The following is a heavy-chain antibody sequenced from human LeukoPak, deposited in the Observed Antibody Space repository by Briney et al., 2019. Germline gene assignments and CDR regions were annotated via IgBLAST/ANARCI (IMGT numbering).Heavy chain of an antibody. CDR1: GGTSSSYA. J-gene: IGHJ5*02. CDR2: MNPNSGNT. V-gene: IGHV1-8*02. D-gene: IGHD3-16*01. CDR3: ARGNWGWFDP. Sequence: ASVKVSCKASGGTSSSYAISWVRQATGQGLEWMGWMNPNSGNTGYAQKFQGRVTMTRNTSISTAYMELSSLRSEDTAVYYCARGNWGWFDPWGQGTLVTVSS.